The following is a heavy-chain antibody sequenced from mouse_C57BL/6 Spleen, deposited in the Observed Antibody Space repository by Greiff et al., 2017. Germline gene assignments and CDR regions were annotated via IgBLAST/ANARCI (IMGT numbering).Heavy chain of an antibody. Sequence: EVKLMESGGDLVKPGGSLKLSCAASGFTFSSYGMSWVRQTPDKRLEWVATISSGGSYTYYPDSVKGRFTISRDNAKNTLYLQMSSLKSEDTAMYYCASHYDGFYYAMDYWGQGTSVTVSS. CDR2: ISSGGSYT. CDR1: GFTFSSYG. CDR3: ASHYDGFYYAMDY. J-gene: IGHJ4*01. V-gene: IGHV5-6*01. D-gene: IGHD1-1*01.